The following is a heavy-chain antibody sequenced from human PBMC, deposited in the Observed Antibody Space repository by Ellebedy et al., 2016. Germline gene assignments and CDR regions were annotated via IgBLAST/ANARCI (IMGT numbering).Heavy chain of an antibody. CDR1: GFTFSSYS. D-gene: IGHD3-22*01. J-gene: IGHJ3*02. CDR3: ARAKEYYYDSGDAFDI. Sequence: GGSLRLSCAASGFTFSSYSMNWVRQAPGKGLEWVSYISTSSNTIYYADSVKGRFTVSRDNAKNSLYLQMNSLRAEDTAVYYCARAKEYYYDSGDAFDIWGQGTMVTVSS. CDR2: ISTSSNTI. V-gene: IGHV3-48*04.